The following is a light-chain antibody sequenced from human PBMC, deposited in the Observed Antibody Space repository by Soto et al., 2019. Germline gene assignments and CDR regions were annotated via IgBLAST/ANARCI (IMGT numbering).Light chain of an antibody. Sequence: DIQMTQSPSSLSASVGDRVTITCQASQDISNYLNWYQQKPWKAPKLLIYDASNLETGVPSRFSGSGSGTDFTFTISSLQPEDIATYYCQQYDNLPPEKLTFGGGTKVEIK. J-gene: IGKJ4*01. CDR1: QDISNY. CDR2: DAS. CDR3: QQYDNLPPEKLT. V-gene: IGKV1-33*01.